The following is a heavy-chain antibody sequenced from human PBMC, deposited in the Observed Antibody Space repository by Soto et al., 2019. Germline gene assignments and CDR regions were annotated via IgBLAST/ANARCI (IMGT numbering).Heavy chain of an antibody. V-gene: IGHV4-39*01. CDR2: IFYSGST. Sequence: TSETLSLTCTVSGGSISSSSYYWGWIRQPKGKGLEWIGSIFYSGSTYYNPSLKSRVTISVDTSKNQFSLKLSSVTAADTAVYYCARHLTYCSAGSCFSDFPYYGMDVWGQGTTVT. CDR3: ARHLTYCSAGSCFSDFPYYGMDV. CDR1: GGSISSSSYY. D-gene: IGHD2-15*01. J-gene: IGHJ6*02.